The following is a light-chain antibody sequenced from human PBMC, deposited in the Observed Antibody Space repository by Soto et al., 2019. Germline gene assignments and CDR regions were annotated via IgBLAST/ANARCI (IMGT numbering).Light chain of an antibody. J-gene: IGKJ2*01. V-gene: IGKV3-20*01. Sequence: EIVLTQSPGTLSLSPGERATLSCRASQSVDSTYLAWYQQKPDQSPRLLIYATSTRAADIPDRFSGSGSGTDFTLTISRLEPDDVAVYYCQQYDTSPPMYTFGQGTKVEIK. CDR2: ATS. CDR1: QSVDSTY. CDR3: QQYDTSPPMYT.